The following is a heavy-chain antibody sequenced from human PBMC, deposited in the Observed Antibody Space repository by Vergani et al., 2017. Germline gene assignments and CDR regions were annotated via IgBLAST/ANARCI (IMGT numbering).Heavy chain of an antibody. D-gene: IGHD3-10*01. Sequence: EVQLVESGGGLIQPGGSLRLSCAASGFTFDDYAMHWVRQAPGKGLEWVSGISWNSGSIGYADSVKGRFTISRDNAKNSLYLQMNSLRAEDTALYYCAKGRHPSGMLDDAFDIWGQGTMVTVSS. J-gene: IGHJ3*02. CDR2: ISWNSGSI. CDR1: GFTFDDYA. CDR3: AKGRHPSGMLDDAFDI. V-gene: IGHV3-9*01.